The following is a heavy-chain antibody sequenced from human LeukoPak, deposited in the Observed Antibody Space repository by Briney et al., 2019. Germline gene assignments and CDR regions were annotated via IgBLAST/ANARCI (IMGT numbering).Heavy chain of an antibody. CDR2: IYHSGST. V-gene: IGHV4-30-2*01. CDR1: GGSISSGGYS. Sequence: PSQTLSLTCAVSGGSISSGGYSWSWIRQPPGKGLEWIGYIYHSGSTYYNPSLKSRVTISVDRSKNQFSLKLSSVTAADTAVYYCARGGWRLDYWGQGTLVTVSS. J-gene: IGHJ4*02. D-gene: IGHD2-15*01. CDR3: ARGGWRLDY.